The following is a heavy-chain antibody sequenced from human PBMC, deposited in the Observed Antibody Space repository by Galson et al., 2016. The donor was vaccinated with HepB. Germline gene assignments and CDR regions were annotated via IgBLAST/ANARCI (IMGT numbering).Heavy chain of an antibody. CDR2: ISYDGGSN. CDR1: GFTFSRIA. CDR3: ARVIGGTLDALDT. J-gene: IGHJ3*02. V-gene: IGHV3-30*04. D-gene: IGHD2-21*01. Sequence: SLRLSCAASGFTFSRIAMHWVRQAPGKGLKWVAAISYDGGSNYYADSVKGRFTISRDNSKNTLYLQMNSLRAEDSAVYYCARVIGGTLDALDTWGQGTMVTVSS.